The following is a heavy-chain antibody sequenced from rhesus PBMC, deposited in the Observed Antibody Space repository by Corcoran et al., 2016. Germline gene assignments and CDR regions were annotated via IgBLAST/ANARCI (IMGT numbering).Heavy chain of an antibody. Sequence: QVQLQESGPGLVKSSETLSLTCAVSGASIRSYWWTWIRQPPGKGLEWIGEINGNSGTNASHPSLKSRVTISKDASKTQFSLKLNSVTAADPAVYYCASEFVYWGQGVLVTVSS. CDR3: ASEFVY. J-gene: IGHJ4*01. CDR2: INGNSGTN. CDR1: GASIRSYW. V-gene: IGHV4-80*01.